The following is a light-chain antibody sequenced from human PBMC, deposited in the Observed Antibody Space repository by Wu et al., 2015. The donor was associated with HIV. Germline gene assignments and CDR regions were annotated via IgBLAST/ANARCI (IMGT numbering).Light chain of an antibody. Sequence: DIQMTQSPSTLSASVGDRITITCRASQSINTWLAWYQQKPGKAPKLLIYRASDLKSGVPSRFSGSGSGTEFTLTISSLQPDDFATYYCQQYNTYWTFGHGTKVEX. V-gene: IGKV1-5*03. CDR1: QSINTW. J-gene: IGKJ1*01. CDR2: RAS. CDR3: QQYNTYWT.